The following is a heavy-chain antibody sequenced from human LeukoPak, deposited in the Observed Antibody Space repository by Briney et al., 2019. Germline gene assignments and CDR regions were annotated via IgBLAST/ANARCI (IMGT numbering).Heavy chain of an antibody. CDR1: GYTFTSYG. Sequence: ASVKVSFKASGYTFTSYGISWVRQAPGQGLEWMGWISAYNGNTNYAQKLQGRVTMTTDTSTSTAYMELRSLRSDDTAVYYCARDSTLVDGYYYYYGMDVWGQGTTVTVSS. J-gene: IGHJ6*02. CDR3: ARDSTLVDGYYYYYGMDV. D-gene: IGHD3-3*02. V-gene: IGHV1-18*01. CDR2: ISAYNGNT.